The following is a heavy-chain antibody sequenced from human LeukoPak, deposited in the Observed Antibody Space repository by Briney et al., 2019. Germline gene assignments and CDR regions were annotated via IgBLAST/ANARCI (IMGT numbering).Heavy chain of an antibody. Sequence: SETLSLTCTVSGGSFSSSTNSWGWIRQPPGTGLEWIGSIYYSGSTYYNPSLKSRVTISVDTSKNLFSLKLSSVTAADTAVYYCARSGIAAAATDYWGQGTLVTVSS. CDR1: GGSFSSSTNS. CDR3: ARSGIAAAATDY. V-gene: IGHV4-39*07. CDR2: IYYSGST. J-gene: IGHJ4*02. D-gene: IGHD6-13*01.